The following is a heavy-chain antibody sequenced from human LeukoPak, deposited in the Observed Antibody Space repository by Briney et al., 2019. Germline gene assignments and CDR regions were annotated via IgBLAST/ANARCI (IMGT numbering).Heavy chain of an antibody. Sequence: PGGSLRLSCAASGFTFSSYWMSWVRQAPGKGLEWVANIKQDGSEKYYVDSVKGRFTISRDNAKNSLYLQLNSLRAEDTAVYYCAREGITAAADHWGQGTLVTVSS. CDR1: GFTFSSYW. J-gene: IGHJ4*02. V-gene: IGHV3-7*01. CDR3: AREGITAAADH. CDR2: IKQDGSEK. D-gene: IGHD6-13*01.